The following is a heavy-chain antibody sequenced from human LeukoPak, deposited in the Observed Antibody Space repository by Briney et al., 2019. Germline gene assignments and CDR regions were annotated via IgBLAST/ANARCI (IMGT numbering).Heavy chain of an antibody. CDR2: IKSKTDRGTT. Sequence: GGSRRLSCAASGFTFSNAWMSWVRQAPGKGLEWVGRIKSKTDRGTTDYAAPVKGRFTISRDDSKNTLYLQMNSLKTEDTAVYYCTTRRYGDYPYYFDYWGQGTLVTVSS. V-gene: IGHV3-15*01. CDR3: TTRRYGDYPYYFDY. J-gene: IGHJ4*02. CDR1: GFTFSNAW. D-gene: IGHD4-17*01.